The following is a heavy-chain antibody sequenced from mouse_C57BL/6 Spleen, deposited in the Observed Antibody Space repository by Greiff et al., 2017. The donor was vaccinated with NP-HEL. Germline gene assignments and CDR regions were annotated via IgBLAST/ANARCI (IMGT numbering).Heavy chain of an antibody. CDR3: ARPLRLREDAMDY. D-gene: IGHD1-1*01. CDR2: IDPSDGCP. CDR1: GYTFTSYW. V-gene: IGHV1-50*01. Sequence: QVQLQQPGAELVKPGASVKLSCKASGYTFTSYWMQWVKQRPGQGLEWIGEIDPSDGCPNYNQKFKGKATLTVDTSSSTAYMQLSSLTSEDSAVYYCARPLRLREDAMDYWGQGTSVTVSS. J-gene: IGHJ4*01.